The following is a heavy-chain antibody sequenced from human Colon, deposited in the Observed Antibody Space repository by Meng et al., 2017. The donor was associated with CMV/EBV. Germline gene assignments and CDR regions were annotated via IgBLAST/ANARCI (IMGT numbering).Heavy chain of an antibody. V-gene: IGHV3-9*01. CDR3: ATLHTALDV. J-gene: IGHJ6*02. CDR2: ISWNSGSI. CDR1: GFTFSSYA. Sequence: SLRLSCAASGFTFSSYAMHWVRQAPGKGLEWVSGISWNSGSIGYADSVKGRFTISRDNAKNSLYLQMNSLRAEDTALYYCATLHTALDVWGQGTTVTVSS. D-gene: IGHD5-18*01.